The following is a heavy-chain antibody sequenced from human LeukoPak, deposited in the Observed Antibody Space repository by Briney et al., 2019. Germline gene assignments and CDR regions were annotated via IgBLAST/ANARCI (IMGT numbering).Heavy chain of an antibody. Sequence: ASAKVSCRTSGYTFTNYGISWVRQAPGQGLEWMGWISGYNGNTNYVQKFRGRVAMTADTSTSTAYMDLRSLRSDDTAVYYCARDIATVQHQDWGQGTLVTVSS. CDR3: ARDIATVQHQD. D-gene: IGHD1-1*01. CDR1: GYTFTNYG. V-gene: IGHV1-18*01. J-gene: IGHJ4*02. CDR2: ISGYNGNT.